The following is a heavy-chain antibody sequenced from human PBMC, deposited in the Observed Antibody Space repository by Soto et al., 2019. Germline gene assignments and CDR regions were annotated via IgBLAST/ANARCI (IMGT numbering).Heavy chain of an antibody. D-gene: IGHD2-2*01. J-gene: IGHJ5*02. CDR3: ARDIVVVPAARYNWFDP. V-gene: IGHV4-30-4*01. Sequence: ASETLSLTCTVSGGSISSGDYYWSWIRQPPGKGLEWIGYIYYSGSTYYNPSLKSRVTISVDTSKNQFSLKLSSVTAADTAVYYCARDIVVVPAARYNWFDPWGQGTLGTVSS. CDR1: GGSISSGDYY. CDR2: IYYSGST.